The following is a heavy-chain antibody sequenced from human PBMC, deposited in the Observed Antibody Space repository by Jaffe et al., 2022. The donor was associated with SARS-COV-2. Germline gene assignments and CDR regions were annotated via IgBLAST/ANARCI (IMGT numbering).Heavy chain of an antibody. V-gene: IGHV3-74*01. J-gene: IGHJ6*02. CDR3: ARVPLLAYCGGDCPPAESPDYYGMDV. D-gene: IGHD2-21*02. CDR2: INSDGSST. Sequence: EVQLVESGGGLVQPGGSLRLSCAASGFTFSSYWMHWVRQAPGKGLVWVSRINSDGSSTSYADSVKGRFTISRDNAKNTLYLQMNSLRAEDTAVYYCARVPLLAYCGGDCPPAESPDYYGMDVWGQGTTVTVSS. CDR1: GFTFSSYW.